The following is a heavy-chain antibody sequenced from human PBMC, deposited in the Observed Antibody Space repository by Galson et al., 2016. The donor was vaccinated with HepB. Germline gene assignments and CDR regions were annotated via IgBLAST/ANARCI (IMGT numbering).Heavy chain of an antibody. J-gene: IGHJ3*02. CDR2: IWSDGSNK. V-gene: IGHV3-33*01. CDR3: VRDDSREANGFDI. CDR1: GFTFRNYG. D-gene: IGHD3-22*01. Sequence: SLRLSCAASGFTFRNYGMHWVRQAPGKGLEWVADIWSDGSNKYYADSVKGRFTISRDNSRDTLYLQMNSLRVEDTAVYYCVRDDSREANGFDIWGQGTMVVVSS.